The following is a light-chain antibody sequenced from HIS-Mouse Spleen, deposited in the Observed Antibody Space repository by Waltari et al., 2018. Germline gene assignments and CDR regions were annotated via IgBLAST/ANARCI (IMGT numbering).Light chain of an antibody. Sequence: QSALTQPPSASGSPGQSVTLSCPGTRRDVGGYHYVSWYQQHPGKAPKLMIYEVSKRPSGVPDRFSGSKSGNTASLTVSGLQAEDEADYYCSSYAGSNKVFGGGTKLTVL. CDR1: RRDVGGYHY. J-gene: IGLJ3*02. V-gene: IGLV2-8*01. CDR2: EVS. CDR3: SSYAGSNKV.